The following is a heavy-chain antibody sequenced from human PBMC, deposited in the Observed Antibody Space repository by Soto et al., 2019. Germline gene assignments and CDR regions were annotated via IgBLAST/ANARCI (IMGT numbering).Heavy chain of an antibody. V-gene: IGHV3-15*07. CDR2: IKSQTDGGTT. CDR3: ATAPGYWGSAPLDY. CDR1: GLTFNDAW. Sequence: EVQLVESGGGLVKPGGSLRLSCTVSGLTFNDAWMNWVRQAPGKGLEWVGRIKSQTDGGTTDYAAPVKGRFTVSRDDSRDTLYLQMDSLKIEDTAVHFCATAPGYWGSAPLDYWGQGTLVTVSS. D-gene: IGHD7-27*01. J-gene: IGHJ4*02.